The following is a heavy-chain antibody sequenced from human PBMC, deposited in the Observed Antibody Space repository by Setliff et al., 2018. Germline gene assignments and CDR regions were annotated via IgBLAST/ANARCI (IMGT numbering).Heavy chain of an antibody. Sequence: GASVKVSCKASGYTFNNYGVAWVRQAPGQGLDWMGWVTTYNGNTKYAQNLQGRLTLSTDRSTSTVYMELGSLTTDDTAIYYCARVESMVRGKNILRHFDYWGQGTQVTVSS. D-gene: IGHD3-10*01. J-gene: IGHJ4*02. CDR3: ARVESMVRGKNILRHFDY. CDR1: GYTFNNYG. CDR2: VTTYNGNT. V-gene: IGHV1-18*01.